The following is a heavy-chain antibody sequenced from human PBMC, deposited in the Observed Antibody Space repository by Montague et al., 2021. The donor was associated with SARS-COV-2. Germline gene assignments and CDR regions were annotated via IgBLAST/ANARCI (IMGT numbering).Heavy chain of an antibody. CDR1: GFSLTTPGVS. J-gene: IGHJ3*02. Sequence: PALVKPTQTLTLTCSFSGFSLTTPGVSVGWIRQPPGRALEWLALIDWTHDQYYSRSLGTRLTISPGTSKSRVVLTLTNVDPVDTATYYCARIWGATRGDAFDIWGQGTMVTVSS. V-gene: IGHV2-70*01. CDR2: IDWTHDQ. CDR3: ARIWGATRGDAFDI. D-gene: IGHD1-26*01.